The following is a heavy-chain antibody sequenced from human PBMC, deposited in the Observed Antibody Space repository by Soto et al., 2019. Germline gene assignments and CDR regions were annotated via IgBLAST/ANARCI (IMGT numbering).Heavy chain of an antibody. CDR1: GFTFSTYA. CDR2: IGGSGAGT. D-gene: IGHD4-4*01. J-gene: IGHJ4*02. Sequence: GGSLRLSCAASGFTFSTYAMSWVRQAPGKGLEWVSCIGGSGAGTYYADSVKGRFTISRDNSKSTLYLQMNSLRAEDTAVYYCARDQRATVTVDYWGQGTLVTVS. CDR3: ARDQRATVTVDY. V-gene: IGHV3-23*01.